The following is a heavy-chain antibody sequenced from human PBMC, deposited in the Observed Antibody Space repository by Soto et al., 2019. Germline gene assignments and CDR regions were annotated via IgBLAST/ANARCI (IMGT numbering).Heavy chain of an antibody. CDR3: ARGYGRNFDY. CDR2: IYYSGST. V-gene: IGHV4-31*03. J-gene: IGHJ4*02. D-gene: IGHD5-18*01. CDR1: GGSISSGGYY. Sequence: SETLSLTCTVSGGSISSGGYYWSWIRQHPGKGLEWIGYIYYSGSTYYNPSLKSRVTISVDTSKNQFSLKLSFVTAADTAVYYCARGYGRNFDYWGQGTLVTVSS.